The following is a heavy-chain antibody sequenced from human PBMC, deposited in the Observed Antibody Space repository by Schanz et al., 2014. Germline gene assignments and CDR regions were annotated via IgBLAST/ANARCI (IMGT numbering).Heavy chain of an antibody. J-gene: IGHJ6*02. CDR3: ARAKRFGDMDV. CDR2: ISAYNGHT. Sequence: QVQLVQSGAEVKKPGSSMKVSCKASGGTFISYGIKWVRQAPGQGLEWMGWISAYNGHTDYAQKLQGRVTLTTDTSTSTAYMELRNLRSDDTAVYYCARAKRFGDMDVWGQGTTVTVSS. CDR1: GGTFISYG. D-gene: IGHD3-10*01. V-gene: IGHV1-18*01.